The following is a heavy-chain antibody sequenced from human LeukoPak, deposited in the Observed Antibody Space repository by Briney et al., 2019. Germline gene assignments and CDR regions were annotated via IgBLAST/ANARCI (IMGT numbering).Heavy chain of an antibody. CDR3: ARRKTLFWYFDY. V-gene: IGHV4-38-2*01. D-gene: IGHD3-3*01. CDR1: GYPISSGYS. Sequence: ASETLSLICAVSGYPISSGYSWDWIRQSPGKGLEWIGNIYSSGSTYYNPSLKSRVTISVDTSKNQFSLSLNSVTAADTAVYYCARRKTLFWYFDYWGQGTLVTVSS. J-gene: IGHJ4*02. CDR2: IYSSGST.